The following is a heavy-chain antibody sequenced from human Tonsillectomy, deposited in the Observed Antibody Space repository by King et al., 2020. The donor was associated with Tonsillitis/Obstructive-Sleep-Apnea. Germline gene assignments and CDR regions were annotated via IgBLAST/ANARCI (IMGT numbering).Heavy chain of an antibody. CDR2: INHSGST. CDR3: ARARWLLYYYYYMDV. Sequence: VQLQQWGAGLLKPSETLSLTCAVYGGSFSGYYWSWIRQPPGKGLEWIGEINHSGSTNYNPSLKSRVTISVDTSKNQFSLKLSSVTAADTAVYYCARARWLLYYYYYMDVWGKGTTVTVSS. J-gene: IGHJ6*03. CDR1: GGSFSGYY. V-gene: IGHV4-34*01. D-gene: IGHD3-22*01.